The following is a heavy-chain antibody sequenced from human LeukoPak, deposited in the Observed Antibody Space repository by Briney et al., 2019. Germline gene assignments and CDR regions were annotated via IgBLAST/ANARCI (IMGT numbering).Heavy chain of an antibody. Sequence: GGSLRLSCAASEFTFSSYAMQWVRQAPGKGLEWVSGISASGGSTYYADSVKGRFTISRDNSKNTLYLQMNSLRAGDTAIYYCAKYVSAKGPPYGLDVWGQGTTVTVSS. CDR3: AKYVSAKGPPYGLDV. D-gene: IGHD2/OR15-2a*01. J-gene: IGHJ6*02. CDR2: ISASGGST. V-gene: IGHV3-23*01. CDR1: EFTFSSYA.